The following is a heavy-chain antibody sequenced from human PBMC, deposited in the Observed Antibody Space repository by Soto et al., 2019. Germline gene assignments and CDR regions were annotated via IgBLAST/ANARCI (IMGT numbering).Heavy chain of an antibody. CDR2: ISSRSTYI. D-gene: IGHD6-13*01. V-gene: IGHV3-21*01. J-gene: IGHJ6*03. CDR1: GFTFSDYS. Sequence: PGGSLRLSCAASGFTFSDYSINWVRQAPGTGLEWVSSISSRSTYIYYADSVEGRFTISRDNAANSLYLQMSSLRAEDTAVYYCAIIWSYTSNLYYMDVCGKGTTVTVSS. CDR3: AIIWSYTSNLYYMDV.